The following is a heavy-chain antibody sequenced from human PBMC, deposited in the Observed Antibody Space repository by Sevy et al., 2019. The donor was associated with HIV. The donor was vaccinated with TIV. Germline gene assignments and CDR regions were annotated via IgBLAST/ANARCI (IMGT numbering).Heavy chain of an antibody. CDR1: GYTFTNYH. D-gene: IGHD1-26*01. CDR2: ITAYNGNT. CDR3: ARAPSGSQGPGQYFHH. V-gene: IGHV1-18*01. J-gene: IGHJ1*01. Sequence: ASVKVSCKASGYTFTNYHITWVRQAPGQGLEWMGWITAYNGNTNYAQRLQGRVTMTTDTSTGTAYMELGSLRSDDTAVYYCARAPSGSQGPGQYFHHWGQGTLVTVS.